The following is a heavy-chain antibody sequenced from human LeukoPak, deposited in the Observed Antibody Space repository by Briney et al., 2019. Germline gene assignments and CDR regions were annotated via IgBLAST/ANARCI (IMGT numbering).Heavy chain of an antibody. CDR1: GGSISSYY. V-gene: IGHV4-4*07. CDR3: ARDRGGYCSSTSCGDAFDI. CDR2: IYTSGST. J-gene: IGHJ3*02. D-gene: IGHD2-2*01. Sequence: SETLSLTCTVSGGSISSYYWSWIRQPAGKGLEWIGRIYTSGSTNYNPSLKSRVTMSVDTSKNQFSLKLSSVTAADTAVYYCARDRGGYCSSTSCGDAFDIWGQGTMVTVPS.